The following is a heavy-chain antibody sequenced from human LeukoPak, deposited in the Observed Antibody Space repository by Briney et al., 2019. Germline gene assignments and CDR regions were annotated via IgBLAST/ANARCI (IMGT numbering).Heavy chain of an antibody. Sequence: GGSLRLSCAASGFTFSSYAMHWVRQAPGKGLEWVAVISYDGSNKYYADSVKGRFTISRDNSKNTLCLQMNSLRAEDTAVYYCARVESSGRYAFDIWGQGTMVTVSS. CDR3: ARVESSGRYAFDI. V-gene: IGHV3-30-3*01. D-gene: IGHD6-19*01. CDR2: ISYDGSNK. CDR1: GFTFSSYA. J-gene: IGHJ3*02.